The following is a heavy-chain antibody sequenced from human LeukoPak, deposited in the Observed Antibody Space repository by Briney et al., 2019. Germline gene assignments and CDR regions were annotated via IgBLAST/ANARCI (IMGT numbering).Heavy chain of an antibody. CDR2: VNTNSGNT. CDR1: GYTFTRYD. D-gene: IGHD2-15*01. J-gene: IGHJ4*02. V-gene: IGHV1-8*03. CDR3: ARVDGSPDY. Sequence: ASVKVSCKASGYTFTRYDINWVRQATGQGLEWLGWVNTNSGNTGSAQNFQGRVTITRDTSISTAYMELSSLRSEDTALYYCARVDGSPDYWGQGTLVTVSS.